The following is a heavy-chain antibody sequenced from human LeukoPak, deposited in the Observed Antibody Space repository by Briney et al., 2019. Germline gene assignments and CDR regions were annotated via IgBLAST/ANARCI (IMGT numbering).Heavy chain of an antibody. CDR3: ARHATSQIVVVPAAPAWFDP. CDR1: GGSISSSSYY. V-gene: IGHV4-39*01. D-gene: IGHD2-2*01. J-gene: IGHJ5*02. Sequence: KPSETLSLTCTVSGGSISSSSYYWGWIRQPPGKGLEWIGSIYYSGSTYYNPSLKSRVTISVDTSKNQFSLKLSSVTAADTAVYYCARHATSQIVVVPAAPAWFDPWGQGTLVTVSS. CDR2: IYYSGST.